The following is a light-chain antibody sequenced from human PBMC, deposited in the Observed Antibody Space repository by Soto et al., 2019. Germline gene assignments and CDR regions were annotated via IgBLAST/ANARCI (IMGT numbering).Light chain of an antibody. Sequence: EIVLTQSPGTLSLSPGERATLSCRASQSVSSSYLAWYQQKPGQAPRLLIYGASTRATGIPARFSGSGSGTDFTLTISSLQPDDFATYYCQQANIFPITFGQGTRLEIK. V-gene: IGKV3D-7*01. J-gene: IGKJ5*01. CDR1: QSVSSSY. CDR2: GAS. CDR3: QQANIFPIT.